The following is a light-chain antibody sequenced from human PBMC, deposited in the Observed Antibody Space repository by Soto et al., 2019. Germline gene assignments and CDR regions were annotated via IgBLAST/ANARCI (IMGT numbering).Light chain of an antibody. CDR1: TSDVSIYNY. CDR3: CSYTSSSNYV. Sequence: QSALTQPASVSVSPGHSITISCTGTTSDVSIYNYVSWYQQHPGIAPKLMIYGVSNRPSGVSNRYSGAKSGHTASLTSAGLQVEDEADYYWCSYTSSSNYVFGPGTKVTVL. V-gene: IGLV2-14*01. J-gene: IGLJ1*01. CDR2: GVS.